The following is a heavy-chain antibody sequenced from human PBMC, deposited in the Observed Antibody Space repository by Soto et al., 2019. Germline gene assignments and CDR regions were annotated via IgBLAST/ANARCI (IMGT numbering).Heavy chain of an antibody. CDR2: IYYSGST. D-gene: IGHD3-9*01. Sequence: TLSLTCTVSGGSISSGGYYWSWIRQHPAKGLEWIGYIYYSGSTYYTPSLKSRVTISVDTSKNQFSLKLSSVTAADTAVYYCARAILTGYYADDFDYSAQGTLVTVSS. V-gene: IGHV4-31*03. CDR1: GGSISSGGYY. CDR3: ARAILTGYYADDFDY. J-gene: IGHJ4*02.